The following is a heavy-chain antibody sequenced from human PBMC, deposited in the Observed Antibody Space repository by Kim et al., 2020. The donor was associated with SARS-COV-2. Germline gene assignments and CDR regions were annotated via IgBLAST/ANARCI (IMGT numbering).Heavy chain of an antibody. CDR2: IYYSGST. V-gene: IGHV4-39*01. CDR1: GGSISSSSYY. D-gene: IGHD1-7*01. J-gene: IGHJ5*02. CDR3: ARRRVYNWNYGLLKNENWFDP. Sequence: SETLSLTCTVSGGSISSSSYYWGWIRQPPGKGLEWIGSIYYSGSTYYNPSLKSRVTISVDTSKNQFSLKLSSVTAADTAVYYCARRRVYNWNYGLLKNENWFDPWGQGTLVTVSS.